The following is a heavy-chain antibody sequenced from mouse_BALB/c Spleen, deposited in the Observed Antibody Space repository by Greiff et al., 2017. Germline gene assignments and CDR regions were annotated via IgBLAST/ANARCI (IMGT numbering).Heavy chain of an antibody. CDR3: ARDVAYDGYFDF. V-gene: IGHV3-5*02. CDR2: IYYSGTI. Sequence: EVKLLESGPGLVKPSQTVSLTCTVTGISITTGNYRWSWIRQFPGNKLEWIGYIYYSGTITYNPSLTSRTTITSDTSKNQFFLEVNSLTAEDTATYYCARDVAYDGYFDFWGQGTTLTVSS. CDR1: GISITTGNYR. J-gene: IGHJ2*01. D-gene: IGHD2-3*01.